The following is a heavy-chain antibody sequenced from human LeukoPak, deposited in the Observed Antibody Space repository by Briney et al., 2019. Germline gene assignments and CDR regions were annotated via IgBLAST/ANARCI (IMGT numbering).Heavy chain of an antibody. CDR2: INPNSGDT. D-gene: IGHD2-2*01. CDR1: GYTFTGYY. CDR3: ARGSSSTWADAFDV. Sequence: ASVRVSSKASGYTFTGYYMQWVRQAPGQGGEWRGWINPNSGDTNNTQKVQGRVTMTRDTTIRRVYMELKRLRSEERAVYYCARGSSSTWADAFDVWGQGTMVTVSS. J-gene: IGHJ3*01. V-gene: IGHV1-2*02.